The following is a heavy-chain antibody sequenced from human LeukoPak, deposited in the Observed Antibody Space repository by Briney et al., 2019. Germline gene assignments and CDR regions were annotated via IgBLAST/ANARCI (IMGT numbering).Heavy chain of an antibody. CDR3: ARSFDH. CDR2: ISSTSSTI. J-gene: IGHJ4*02. CDR1: GFSVSLNY. Sequence: GGSLRLSCAASGFSVSLNYMTWVRQAPGKGLEWVSYISSTSSTIYYADSAQGRFTISRDNAKNSLYLQMNSLRDEDTAVYYCARSFDHWGQGTLVTVSS. V-gene: IGHV3-48*02.